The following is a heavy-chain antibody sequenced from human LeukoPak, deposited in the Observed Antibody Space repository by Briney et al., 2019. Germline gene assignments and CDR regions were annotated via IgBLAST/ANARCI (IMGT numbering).Heavy chain of an antibody. J-gene: IGHJ1*01. CDR1: GFTFSSYW. D-gene: IGHD3-22*01. CDR3: ARAPSEIGGYYPEYFRH. CDR2: IKGDGNT. Sequence: GGSLRLSCAASGFTFSSYWMHWVRQAPGKGLVWVSRIKGDGNTNYADSVKGRFTISRDNAKNTVSLQMNSLRAEDTGVYYCARAPSEIGGYYPEYFRHWGQGTLVIVSS. V-gene: IGHV3-74*01.